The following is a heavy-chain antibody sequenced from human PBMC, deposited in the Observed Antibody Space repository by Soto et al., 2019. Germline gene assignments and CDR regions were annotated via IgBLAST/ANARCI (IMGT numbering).Heavy chain of an antibody. CDR1: GGSISSYY. CDR3: ARTVVPAAISSLWFDP. J-gene: IGHJ5*02. CDR2: IYYSGST. D-gene: IGHD2-2*01. Sequence: SETLSLTCTVSGGSISSYYWSWIRQPPGKGLEWIGYIYYSGSTNYNPSLKSRVTISVDTSKNQFSLKLSSVTAADTAVYYCARTVVPAAISSLWFDPWGQGTLVTVSS. V-gene: IGHV4-59*12.